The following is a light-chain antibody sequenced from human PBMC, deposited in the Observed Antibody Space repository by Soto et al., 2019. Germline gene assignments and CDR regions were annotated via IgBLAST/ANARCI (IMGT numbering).Light chain of an antibody. V-gene: IGKV3-15*01. CDR3: QQYNNWQLIT. Sequence: ELLMSPSPATLSVSPGDMAPLSCRASPSVSSKLAWYQHKHGQAPRLLIYGASTRATGIPARFSGSGSGTEFSLTTSSLQYEDYSVHYWQQYNNWQLITFGQGTRLEIK. J-gene: IGKJ5*01. CDR2: GAS. CDR1: PSVSSK.